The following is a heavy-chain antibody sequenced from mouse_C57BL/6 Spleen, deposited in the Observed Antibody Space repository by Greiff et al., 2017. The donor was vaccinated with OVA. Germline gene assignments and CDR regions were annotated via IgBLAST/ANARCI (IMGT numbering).Heavy chain of an antibody. CDR1: GYTFTSYW. D-gene: IGHD2-2*01. CDR3: ARRGYDYAMDY. V-gene: IGHV1-52*01. Sequence: QVQLQQPGAELVRPGSSVTLSCKASGYTFTSYWMHWVKQRPIQGLEWIGNIDPSDSETHYNQKFKEKATLTVDKSSSTAYMQLSSLTSEDSAVYYCARRGYDYAMDYWGQGTSVTVSS. CDR2: IDPSDSET. J-gene: IGHJ4*01.